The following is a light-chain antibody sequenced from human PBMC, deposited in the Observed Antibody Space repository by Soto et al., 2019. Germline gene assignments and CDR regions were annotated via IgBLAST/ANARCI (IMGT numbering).Light chain of an antibody. CDR2: DVS. CDR1: SSDVGAYNY. J-gene: IGLJ1*01. Sequence: QSALTQPRSVSGSPGQSVTISCTGTSSDVGAYNYVSWYQQYPGKAPKLMIYDVSKRPSGVPDRFSGSKSGNTASLTISGLQAADEADYYCCSYAGTDTYVFGTGTKLTVL. CDR3: CSYAGTDTYV. V-gene: IGLV2-11*01.